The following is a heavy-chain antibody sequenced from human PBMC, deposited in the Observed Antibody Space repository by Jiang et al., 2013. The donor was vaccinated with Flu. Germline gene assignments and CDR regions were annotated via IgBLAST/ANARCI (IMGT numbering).Heavy chain of an antibody. V-gene: IGHV5-51*01. D-gene: IGHD6-19*01. J-gene: IGHJ2*01. Sequence: SLKISCKGSGYSFISYWIGWVRQMPGKGLEWMGIIYPGDSDTRYSPSFQGLVTISVDKSISTAYLQWSSLKASDTAMYYCARQREQWLPTGYFDLWGRGTLVTVSS. CDR1: GYSFISYW. CDR2: IYPGDSDT. CDR3: ARQREQWLPTGYFDL.